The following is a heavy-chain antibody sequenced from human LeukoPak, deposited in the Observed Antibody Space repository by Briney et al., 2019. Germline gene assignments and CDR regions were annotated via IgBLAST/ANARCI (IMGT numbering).Heavy chain of an antibody. Sequence: TPSETLSLTCTVSGGSISSGGYYWSWIRQHPGKGLEWIGYIYYSGSTYYNPSLKSRVTISVDTSKNQFSLKLSSVTAADTAVYYCARGFGENAFDIWGQGTMVTVSS. J-gene: IGHJ3*02. CDR2: IYYSGST. CDR1: GGSISSGGYY. D-gene: IGHD3-10*01. CDR3: ARGFGENAFDI. V-gene: IGHV4-31*03.